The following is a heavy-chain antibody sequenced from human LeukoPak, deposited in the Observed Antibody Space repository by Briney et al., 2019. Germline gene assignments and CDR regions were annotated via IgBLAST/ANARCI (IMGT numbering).Heavy chain of an antibody. CDR3: ARDTSVVVVAATSGRS. D-gene: IGHD2-15*01. Sequence: GGSLRLSCAASGFTFSSYSMSWVRQAPGKGLEWVSSISSSSSYIYYADSVKGRFTISRDNAKNSLYLQMNSLRAEDTAVYYCARDTSVVVVAATSGRSWGQGTLVTVSS. CDR1: GFTFSSYS. J-gene: IGHJ5*02. V-gene: IGHV3-21*01. CDR2: ISSSSSYI.